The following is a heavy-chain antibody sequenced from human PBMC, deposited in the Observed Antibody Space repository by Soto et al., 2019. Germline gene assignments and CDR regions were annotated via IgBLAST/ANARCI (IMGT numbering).Heavy chain of an antibody. V-gene: IGHV1-8*01. CDR1: GYTFTSYD. D-gene: IGHD1-26*01. CDR3: ATRYSGSYYNEPFDS. J-gene: IGHJ4*02. CDR2: MNPNSGNT. Sequence: QVQLVQSGAEVKKPGASVKVSCKASGYTFTSYDINWVRQATGQGLEWMGWMNPNSGNTGYAQKFQGRVTMTRNTSISTAYMELSSLRSEDTAVHYCATRYSGSYYNEPFDSWGQGTLVTVSS.